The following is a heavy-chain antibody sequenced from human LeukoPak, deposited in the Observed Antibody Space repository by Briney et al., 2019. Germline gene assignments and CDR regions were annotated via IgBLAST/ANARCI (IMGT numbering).Heavy chain of an antibody. CDR3: AKYGLARFLEWLLYPFDY. J-gene: IGHJ4*02. V-gene: IGHV3-9*01. CDR1: GFTFDDYA. Sequence: PGGSLRLSCAASGFTFDDYAMHWVRQAPGKGLEWVSGISWNSGSIGYADSVKGRFTISRDNSKNTLYLQMNSLRAEDTAVYYCAKYGLARFLEWLLYPFDYWGQGTLVTVSS. D-gene: IGHD3-3*01. CDR2: ISWNSGSI.